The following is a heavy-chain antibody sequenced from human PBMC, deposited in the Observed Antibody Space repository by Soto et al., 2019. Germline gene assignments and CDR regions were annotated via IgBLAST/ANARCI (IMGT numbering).Heavy chain of an antibody. Sequence: PGGSLRLSCSASGFTFSSYAMHWVRQAPGKGLEYVSSISINGGSTHYADSVKGRFTISRDNSRNTQYLQMSSLRADDTAVYYWVKGEFYYDSSAYYPFDSWGQGTLVTVSS. J-gene: IGHJ4*02. D-gene: IGHD3-22*01. CDR1: GFTFSSYA. V-gene: IGHV3-64D*06. CDR2: ISINGGST. CDR3: VKGEFYYDSSAYYPFDS.